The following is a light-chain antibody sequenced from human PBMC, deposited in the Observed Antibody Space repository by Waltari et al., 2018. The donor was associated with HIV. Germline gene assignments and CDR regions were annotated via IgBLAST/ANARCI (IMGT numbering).Light chain of an antibody. CDR3: QSADTSGTSVL. CDR2: KDT. Sequence: SSDLTQSTSLSVSPGQTAKITCSGDVLAKQFAFWYHRKPGQAPLLLIYKDTERPSKIPERFSASTSGTTVTLTISGVRAEDEAEYFCQSADTSGTSVLFGGGTTLTVL. CDR1: VLAKQF. V-gene: IGLV3-25*03. J-gene: IGLJ2*01.